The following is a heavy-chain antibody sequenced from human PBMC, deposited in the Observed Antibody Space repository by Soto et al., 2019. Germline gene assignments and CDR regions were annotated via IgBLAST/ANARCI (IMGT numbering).Heavy chain of an antibody. Sequence: ASVKVSCKASGYTFTGYYMHWVRQAPGQGLEWMGWINPNSGGTNYAQKFQGWVTMTRDTSISTAYMELSRLRSDDTAVYYCARGRGLRPAAMGTNYFDYWGQGTLVTVSS. CDR2: INPNSGGT. D-gene: IGHD2-2*01. CDR1: GYTFTGYY. V-gene: IGHV1-2*04. J-gene: IGHJ4*02. CDR3: ARGRGLRPAAMGTNYFDY.